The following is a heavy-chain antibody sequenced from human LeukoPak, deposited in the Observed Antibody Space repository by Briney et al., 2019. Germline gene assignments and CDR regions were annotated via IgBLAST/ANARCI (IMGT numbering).Heavy chain of an antibody. CDR3: AKAYDCSSTSCHAEYFQH. Sequence: GSLRLSCAASGFTFSSYAMSWVRQAPGKGLEWVSVISGSGGSTYYADSVKGWFTISRDNSKNTLYLQMNSLRAEDTAIYYCAKAYDCSSTSCHAEYFQHWGQGTLVTVSS. CDR2: ISGSGGST. CDR1: GFTFSSYA. D-gene: IGHD2-2*01. J-gene: IGHJ1*01. V-gene: IGHV3-23*01.